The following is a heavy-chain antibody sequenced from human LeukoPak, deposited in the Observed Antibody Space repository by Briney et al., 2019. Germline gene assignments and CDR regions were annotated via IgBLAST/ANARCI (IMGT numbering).Heavy chain of an antibody. V-gene: IGHV3-64*01. J-gene: IGHJ5*02. CDR3: ARASRPSYDILTGYYYNWFDP. Sequence: GGSLRLSCAASGFTFSSYAMHWVRQAPGKGLEYVSAISSNGGSTYYANSVKGRFTISRDNSKNTLYLQMGSLRAEDMAVYYCARASRPSYDILTGYYYNWFDPWGQGTLVTVSS. CDR2: ISSNGGST. D-gene: IGHD3-9*01. CDR1: GFTFSSYA.